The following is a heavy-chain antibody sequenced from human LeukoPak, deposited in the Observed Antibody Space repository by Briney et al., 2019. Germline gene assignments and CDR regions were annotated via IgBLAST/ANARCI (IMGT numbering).Heavy chain of an antibody. CDR2: THSSGST. CDR3: TRVCSSCRGSFDL. D-gene: IGHD3-10*01. CDR1: AGSISGYY. V-gene: IGHV4-4*07. J-gene: IGHJ3*01. Sequence: PSETLSLTSTVSAGSISGYYWTWIRQPAGEGLEWIGYTHSSGSTNYNPSLKGRVTMTLDTSKNQVSLRLTSVTAADTAVYYCTRVCSSCRGSFDLWGQGTMVTVSS.